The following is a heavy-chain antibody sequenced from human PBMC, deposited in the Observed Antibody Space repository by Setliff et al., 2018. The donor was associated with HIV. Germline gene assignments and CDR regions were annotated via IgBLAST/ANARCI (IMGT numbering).Heavy chain of an antibody. CDR2: IWFDGNNK. CDR1: GFRFRSYG. V-gene: IGHV3-33*08. Sequence: GGSLRLSCAASGFRFRSYGMHWVRQAPGKGLEWVAIIWFDGNNKYYADSVKGRFTISRDNSKNTLYLQMNSLRAEDTAVYFCARDTGQLVYYFDSWGQGTLVTVSS. D-gene: IGHD6-6*01. J-gene: IGHJ4*02. CDR3: ARDTGQLVYYFDS.